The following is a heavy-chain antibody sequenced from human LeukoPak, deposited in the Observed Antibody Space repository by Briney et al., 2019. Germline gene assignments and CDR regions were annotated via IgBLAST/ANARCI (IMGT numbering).Heavy chain of an antibody. CDR1: GGSISSGSYY. CDR3: VGQYYYDSSGYWPFDY. D-gene: IGHD3-22*01. J-gene: IGHJ4*02. Sequence: SETLSLTCSVSGGSISSGSYYWSWARQPAGKGLEWIGRTHTSGSIKYYPSLKSRVTISVDTSKNQFSLHLSSVTAADTAVYYCVGQYYYDSSGYWPFDYWGQGTLVTVSS. V-gene: IGHV4-61*02. CDR2: THTSGSI.